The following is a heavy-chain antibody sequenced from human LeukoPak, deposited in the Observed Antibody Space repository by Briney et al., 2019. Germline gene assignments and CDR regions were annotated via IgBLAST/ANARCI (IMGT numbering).Heavy chain of an antibody. CDR3: AREHDNWYYGMDV. V-gene: IGHV4-61*01. Sequence: PSETLSLTCTVSGGSVSSGSYYWSWIRQPPGKGLEWIGYIYYSGSTNYNPSLKSRVTISVDTSKNQFSLKLSSVTAADTAVYYCAREHDNWYYGMDVWGQGTTATVSS. D-gene: IGHD1-1*01. CDR1: GGSVSSGSYY. CDR2: IYYSGST. J-gene: IGHJ6*02.